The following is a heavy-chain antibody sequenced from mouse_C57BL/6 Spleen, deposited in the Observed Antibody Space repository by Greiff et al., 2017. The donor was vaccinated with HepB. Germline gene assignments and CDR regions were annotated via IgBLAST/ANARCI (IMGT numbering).Heavy chain of an antibody. CDR2: INPNNGGT. CDR1: GYTFTDYY. Sequence: EVKLQQSGPELVKPGASVKISCKASGYTFTDYYMNWVKQSHGKSLEWIGDINPNNGGTSYNQKFKGKATLTVDKSSSTAYMELRSLTSEDSAVYYCARSPPTVVAHWYFDVWGTGTTVTVSS. J-gene: IGHJ1*03. CDR3: ARSPPTVVAHWYFDV. D-gene: IGHD1-1*01. V-gene: IGHV1-26*01.